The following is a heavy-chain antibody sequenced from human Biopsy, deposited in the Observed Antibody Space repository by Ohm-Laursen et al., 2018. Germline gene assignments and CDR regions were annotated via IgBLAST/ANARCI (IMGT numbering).Heavy chain of an antibody. V-gene: IGHV4-59*01. CDR1: GGSIISYY. CDR3: TRDVKRYCSGTSCYSGYFGMDV. D-gene: IGHD2-2*01. Sequence: GTLSLTCRVSGGSIISYYWTWIRQPPGKGLEWIANVYDSGSTNYNPSLKSRVTISLDTSKNQFSLKLNSVTAADTAVYFCTRDVKRYCSGTSCYSGYFGMDVWGQGTTVTVSS. J-gene: IGHJ6*02. CDR2: VYDSGST.